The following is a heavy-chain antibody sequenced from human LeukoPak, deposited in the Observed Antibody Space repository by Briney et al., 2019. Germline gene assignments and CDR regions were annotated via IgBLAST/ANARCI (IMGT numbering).Heavy chain of an antibody. CDR3: AYNRDFALDN. CDR2: IYHSGGA. J-gene: IGHJ4*02. V-gene: IGHV4/OR15-8*01. D-gene: IGHD1-14*01. CDR1: GVPIASHSW. Sequence: SETLSLTCAVSGVPIASHSWWSWVRQPPGKGLEWIGEIYHSGGANYKPSLKSRVTMSVDTSNSHFSLKLTSVTAADTAVYFCAYNRDFALDNWGQGTLVTVSS.